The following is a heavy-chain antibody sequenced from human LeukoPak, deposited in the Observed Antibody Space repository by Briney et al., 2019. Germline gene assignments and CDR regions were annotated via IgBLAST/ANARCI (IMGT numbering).Heavy chain of an antibody. CDR3: AYNRDFALDN. CDR2: IYHSGGA. J-gene: IGHJ4*02. V-gene: IGHV4/OR15-8*01. D-gene: IGHD1-14*01. CDR1: GVPIASHSW. Sequence: SETLSLTCAVSGVPIASHSWWSWVRQPPGKGLEWIGEIYHSGGANYKPSLKSRVTMSVDTSNSHFSLKLTSVTAADTAVYFCAYNRDFALDNWGQGTLVTVSS.